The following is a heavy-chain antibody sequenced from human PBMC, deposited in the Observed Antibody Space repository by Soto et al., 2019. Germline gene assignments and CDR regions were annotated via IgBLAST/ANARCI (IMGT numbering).Heavy chain of an antibody. D-gene: IGHD2-15*01. CDR3: ATAFCGYCPDPYGMDV. Sequence: QVQLVQSGAEVKKPGSSVKVSCKASGGTFSSYTISWVRQAPGQGLEWMGRIIPTLGIANYAQKFQGRVTITADKATSTAYMELSSLRSEDTAVYYCATAFCGYCPDPYGMDVWGQGTTVTVSS. CDR1: GGTFSSYT. J-gene: IGHJ6*02. CDR2: IIPTLGIA. V-gene: IGHV1-69*02.